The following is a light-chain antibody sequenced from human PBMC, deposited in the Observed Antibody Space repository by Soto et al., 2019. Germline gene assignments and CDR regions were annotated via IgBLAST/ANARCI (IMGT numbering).Light chain of an antibody. CDR1: SSNIRAGYD. CDR3: QSHDSSLIGSRV. CDR2: DNI. Sequence: QSVLTQPPSVSGAPGQGVTISCTGTSSNIRAGYDVHWYQQLPGTAPKLLIYDNINRPSGVPDRFSGSKSGTSASLAITGLQPEDEADYYCQSHDSSLIGSRVFGGGTKLTVL. V-gene: IGLV1-40*01. J-gene: IGLJ3*02.